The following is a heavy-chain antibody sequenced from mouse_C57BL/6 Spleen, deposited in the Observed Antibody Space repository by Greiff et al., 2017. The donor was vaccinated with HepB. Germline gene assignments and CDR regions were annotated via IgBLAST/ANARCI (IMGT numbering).Heavy chain of an antibody. CDR3: ARDSHYYGSSRGYFDV. V-gene: IGHV5-16*01. D-gene: IGHD1-1*01. Sequence: DVKLVESEGGLVQPGSSMKLSCTASGFTFSDYYMAWVRQVPEKGLEWVANINYDGSSTYYLDSLKSRFIISRDNAKNILYLQMSSLKSEDTATYYCARDSHYYGSSRGYFDVWGTGTTVTVSS. CDR2: INYDGSST. J-gene: IGHJ1*03. CDR1: GFTFSDYY.